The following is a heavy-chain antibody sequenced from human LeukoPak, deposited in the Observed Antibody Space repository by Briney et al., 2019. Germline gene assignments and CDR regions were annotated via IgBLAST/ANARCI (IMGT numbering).Heavy chain of an antibody. CDR1: GFTFSSHG. Sequence: PGRSLRLSCAASGFTFSSHGIHWVRQAPGKGLERVAVISYDGSNKYYVDSVKGRFTISRDNSKNTLYLQMNSLRAEDTALYYCAKGPRQWLVLDGFDIRGQGTMVTVSS. CDR3: AKGPRQWLVLDGFDI. J-gene: IGHJ3*02. CDR2: ISYDGSNK. D-gene: IGHD6-19*01. V-gene: IGHV3-30*18.